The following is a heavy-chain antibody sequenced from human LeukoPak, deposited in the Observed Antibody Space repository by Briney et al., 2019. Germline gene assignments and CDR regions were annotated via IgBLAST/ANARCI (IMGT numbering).Heavy chain of an antibody. D-gene: IGHD4-17*01. V-gene: IGHV3-23*01. CDR3: AKDRLIDDYGDSDY. J-gene: IGHJ4*02. CDR2: ISGSGGST. CDR1: GFTFSSYA. Sequence: GGSLRLSCAASGFTFSSYAMSWVRQAPGKGLEWVSAISGSGGSTYYADSVKGRFTISRDSSKNTLYLQMNSLRAEDTAVYYCAKDRLIDDYGDSDYWGQGTLVTVSS.